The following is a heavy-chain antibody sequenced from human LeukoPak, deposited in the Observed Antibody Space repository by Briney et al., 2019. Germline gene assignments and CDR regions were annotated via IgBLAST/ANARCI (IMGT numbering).Heavy chain of an antibody. V-gene: IGHV1-69-2*01. CDR1: GYTFTDYY. CDR2: VDPEDGET. D-gene: IGHD1-26*01. Sequence: ASVKVSCKVSGYTFTDYYMHWVQQAPGKGLEWMGLVDPEDGETIYAEKFQGRVTITADTSTDTAYMELSSLRSEDMAVYYCATVGATTAYAFDIWGQGTMVTVSS. J-gene: IGHJ3*02. CDR3: ATVGATTAYAFDI.